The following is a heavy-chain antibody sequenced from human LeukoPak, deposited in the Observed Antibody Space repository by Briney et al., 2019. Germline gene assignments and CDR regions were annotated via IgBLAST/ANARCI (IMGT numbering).Heavy chain of an antibody. V-gene: IGHV4-59*01. J-gene: IGHJ4*02. CDR1: GGSISSYY. Sequence: SETLSLTCTVSGGSISSYYWSWIRQPPGKGLEWIGYIYYSGSTNYNPSLKSRVTISVDTSKNLFSLKLSSVTAADTAVYYCARVDSSGWPYYFDYWGQGTLVTVSS. CDR2: IYYSGST. CDR3: ARVDSSGWPYYFDY. D-gene: IGHD6-19*01.